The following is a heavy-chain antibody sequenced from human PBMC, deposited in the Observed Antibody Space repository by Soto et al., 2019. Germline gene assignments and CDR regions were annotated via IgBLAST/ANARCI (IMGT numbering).Heavy chain of an antibody. Sequence: EVQLVESGGGLIQPGGYLRLSCAASGFTVSSNYMSWVRQAPGKGLEWVSVIYSGGSTYYADSVKGRFTISRDNSKNTLYLQMNSLRAEDTAVYYCARASFGYTKGYFQHWGQCTLVTVSS. CDR3: ARASFGYTKGYFQH. CDR2: IYSGGST. V-gene: IGHV3-53*01. D-gene: IGHD3-16*02. CDR1: GFTVSSNY. J-gene: IGHJ1*01.